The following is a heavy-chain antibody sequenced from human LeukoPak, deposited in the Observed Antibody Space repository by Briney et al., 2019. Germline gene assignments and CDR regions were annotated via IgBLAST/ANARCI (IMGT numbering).Heavy chain of an antibody. CDR2: INPSGGST. CDR3: ASRAVAGSGIGNYFDY. CDR1: GYTFTSYY. J-gene: IGHJ4*02. V-gene: IGHV1-46*01. Sequence: ASAKVSCKASGYTFTSYYMHWVRQAPGQGLEWMGIINPSGGSTSYAQKFQGRVTITRDTSASTAYMELSSLRSEDTAVYYCASRAVAGSGIGNYFDYWGQGTLVTVSS. D-gene: IGHD6-19*01.